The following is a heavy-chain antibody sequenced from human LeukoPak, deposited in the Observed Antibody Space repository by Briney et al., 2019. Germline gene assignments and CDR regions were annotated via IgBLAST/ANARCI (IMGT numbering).Heavy chain of an antibody. CDR2: IYHSGST. D-gene: IGHD5-24*01. V-gene: IGHV4-38-2*02. J-gene: IGHJ3*02. CDR3: ASEIATIEKDAFDI. Sequence: PSETLSLTCTVSGYSITSGYYWGWIRQPPGKGLEWIGNIYHSGSTYYNPSLKSRVTISVDTSKNQFSLKLRSVTAADTAVYYCASEIATIEKDAFDIWGQGTMVTVSS. CDR1: GYSITSGYY.